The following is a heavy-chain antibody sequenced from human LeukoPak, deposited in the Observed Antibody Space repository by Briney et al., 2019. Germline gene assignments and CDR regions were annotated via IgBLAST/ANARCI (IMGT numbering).Heavy chain of an antibody. CDR1: GFTFSSYS. D-gene: IGHD3-22*01. J-gene: IGHJ4*02. CDR2: ISSSSTI. CDR3: APKMYYYDSSAYYPFDY. V-gene: IGHV3-48*01. Sequence: GGSLRLSCTASGFTFSSYSMNWVRQTPGKGLEWVSYISSSSTIHYADSVKGGFTISRDNAKNSLYLEMNSLRAEDTAVYYCAPKMYYYDSSAYYPFDYWGQGTLVTVSS.